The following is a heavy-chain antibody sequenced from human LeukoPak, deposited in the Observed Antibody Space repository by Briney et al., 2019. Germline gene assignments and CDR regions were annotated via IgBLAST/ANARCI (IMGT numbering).Heavy chain of an antibody. CDR3: ARGGGLDV. CDR1: GFTFSSYW. J-gene: IGHJ6*02. V-gene: IGHV3-7*03. CDR2: INHNGNVN. D-gene: IGHD3-16*01. Sequence: PGGSLRLSRAASGFTFSSYWMNWARQAPGKGLEWVASINHNGNVNYYVDSVKGRFTISRDNAKNSLYLQMGNLRAEDTAVYFCARGGGLDVWGQGATVTVSS.